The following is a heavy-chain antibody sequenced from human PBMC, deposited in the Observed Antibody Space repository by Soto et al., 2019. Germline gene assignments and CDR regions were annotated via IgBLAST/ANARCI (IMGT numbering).Heavy chain of an antibody. V-gene: IGHV4-39*01. D-gene: IGHD1-26*01. Sequence: SENLSLTCTVSGGSISSSSYYWGWIRQPPGKGLEWIGSIYYSGSTYYNPSLKSRVTISVDTSKNQFSLKLSSVTAADTAVYYCARHVRDISGRYRGIYPYYFDYWGQGTLVTVSS. CDR2: IYYSGST. CDR3: ARHVRDISGRYRGIYPYYFDY. CDR1: GGSISSSSYY. J-gene: IGHJ4*02.